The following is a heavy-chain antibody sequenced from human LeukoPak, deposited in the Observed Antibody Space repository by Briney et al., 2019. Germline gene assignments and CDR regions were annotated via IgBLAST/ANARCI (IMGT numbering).Heavy chain of an antibody. J-gene: IGHJ4*02. D-gene: IGHD3-22*01. CDR3: ARVSYDSSGYAGY. CDR1: GFTFSSYS. CDR2: ISSSSSYI. V-gene: IGHV3-21*01. Sequence: GGSLRLSCAASGFTFSSYSMNWVRQAPGKGLEWVSSISSSSSYIYYADSVKGRFTISRDNAKNSLYLQMNSLRAEDTAVYYCARVSYDSSGYAGYWGQGTLVTASS.